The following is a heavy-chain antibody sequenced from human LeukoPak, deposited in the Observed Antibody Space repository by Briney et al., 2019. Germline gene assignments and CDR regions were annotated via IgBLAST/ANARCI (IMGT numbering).Heavy chain of an antibody. Sequence: PSQTLSLTCTVSGGSISSSDYYWTWIRQHPGKGLEWLVFIYHSGSTYYNPSPKSRVTISVDTSKNQFSLKLNSVTAADTAVYYCATTGAHQFDYWGQGTLVTVSS. CDR3: ATTGAHQFDY. J-gene: IGHJ4*02. CDR2: IYHSGST. CDR1: GGSISSSDYY. D-gene: IGHD7-27*01. V-gene: IGHV4-31*03.